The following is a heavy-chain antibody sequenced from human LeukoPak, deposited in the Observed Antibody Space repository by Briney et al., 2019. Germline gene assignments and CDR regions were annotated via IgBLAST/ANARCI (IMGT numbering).Heavy chain of an antibody. D-gene: IGHD2-8*02. Sequence: GSLRLSCADSGFTLRDYFMSWIRQPPGKGLEWIAYSSETGTAYSYAASVKGRFTISRDNAKNSLFLQMDSLRADDTALYYCVRGGERTGNSYFDLWGRGTLVTVSS. V-gene: IGHV3-11*04. CDR3: VRGGERTGNSYFDL. CDR2: SSETGTAY. J-gene: IGHJ2*01. CDR1: GFTLRDYF.